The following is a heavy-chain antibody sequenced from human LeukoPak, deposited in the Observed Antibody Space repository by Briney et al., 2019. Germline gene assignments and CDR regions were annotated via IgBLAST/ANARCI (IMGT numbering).Heavy chain of an antibody. V-gene: IGHV3-13*01. J-gene: IGHJ4*02. Sequence: GGSLRLSCAASGFTFSSYDMHWVRQATGKGLEWVSAIGTAGDTYYPGSVKGRFTISRENAKNSLYLQMNSLRAGDTAVYYCAKDGRSGWPLEIPYFDYWGQGTLVTVSS. D-gene: IGHD6-19*01. CDR2: IGTAGDT. CDR3: AKDGRSGWPLEIPYFDY. CDR1: GFTFSSYD.